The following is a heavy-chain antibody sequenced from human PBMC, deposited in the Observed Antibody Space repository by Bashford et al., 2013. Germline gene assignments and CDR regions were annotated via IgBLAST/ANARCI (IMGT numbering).Heavy chain of an antibody. CDR3: TRLWDSSGWNHAVIKPFDY. CDR2: IRSKANSYAT. CDR1: GFTFSHFG. V-gene: IGHV3-73*01. J-gene: IGHJ4*02. Sequence: GSLRLSCLGSGFTFSHFGMHWVRLAPGKGLEWVGRIRSKANSYATAYAASVKGRFTISRDDSKNTAYLQMNSLKTEDTAVYYCTRLWDSSGWNHAVIKPFDYWGQGTLVTVSS. D-gene: IGHD6-19*01.